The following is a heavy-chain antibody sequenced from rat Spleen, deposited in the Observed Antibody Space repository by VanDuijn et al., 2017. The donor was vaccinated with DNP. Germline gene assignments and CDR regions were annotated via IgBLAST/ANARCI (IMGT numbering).Heavy chain of an antibody. CDR3: ATQRLGAAWFAY. J-gene: IGHJ3*01. Sequence: EVQLVESGGGSVQPGRSMKLSCAASGFTFSSFPMAWVRQAPTKGLDWVATISNTGDSTYYRDSVKGRFTISRDNGESSLYLQMNSLWSEDTATYYCATQRLGAAWFAYWGQGTLVTVSS. CDR1: GFTFSSFP. V-gene: IGHV5-46*01. CDR2: ISNTGDST. D-gene: IGHD5-1*01.